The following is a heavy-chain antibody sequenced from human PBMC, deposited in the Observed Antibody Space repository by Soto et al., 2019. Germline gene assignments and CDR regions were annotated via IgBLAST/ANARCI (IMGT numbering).Heavy chain of an antibody. J-gene: IGHJ4*02. CDR2: ISGSGGST. V-gene: IGHV3-23*01. CDR3: AKDASYYGSGSYRDY. Sequence: EVQLLESGGGLVQPGGSLRLSCAASGFTFSSYAMSWVRQAPGKGLEWVSAISGSGGSTYYADSVKGRFTISSDNSKNTLYLQMNRLRAEDTAVYYCAKDASYYGSGSYRDYWGQGTLGTVSS. D-gene: IGHD3-10*01. CDR1: GFTFSSYA.